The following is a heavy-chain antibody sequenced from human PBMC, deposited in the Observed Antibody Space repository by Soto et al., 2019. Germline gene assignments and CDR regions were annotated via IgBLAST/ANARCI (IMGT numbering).Heavy chain of an antibody. D-gene: IGHD3-3*01. CDR3: ARAPLRLYFLDY. V-gene: IGHV1-3*01. CDR2: INAGNGNT. CDR1: GYTFTSYA. J-gene: IGHJ4*02. Sequence: ASVKVSCKASGYTFTSYAMHWVRQAPGQRLEWMGWINAGNGNTKYSQKFQGRVTITRDTSASTAYMELSSLRSEDTAVYYCARAPLRLYFLDYWGQGTLVTVSS.